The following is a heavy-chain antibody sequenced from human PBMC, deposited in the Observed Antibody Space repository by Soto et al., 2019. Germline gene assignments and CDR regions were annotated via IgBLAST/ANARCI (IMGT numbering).Heavy chain of an antibody. CDR1: GYTLTELS. CDR3: ATYFSSTSGYGGNWFDL. J-gene: IGHJ5*02. Sequence: ASVKVSCKVSGYTLTELSMHWLLQAPGKGLEWMGGFDPEDGETIYAQKFQGRVTMTEDTSTDTAYMELSSLRSEDTAVYYCATYFSSTSGYGGNWFDLWGQGTLVTGSS. D-gene: IGHD2-2*01. CDR2: FDPEDGET. V-gene: IGHV1-24*01.